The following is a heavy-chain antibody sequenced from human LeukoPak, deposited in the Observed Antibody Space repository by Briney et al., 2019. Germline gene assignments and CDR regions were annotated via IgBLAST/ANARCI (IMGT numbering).Heavy chain of an antibody. J-gene: IGHJ4*02. V-gene: IGHV3-30*18. CDR2: ISNDGSNK. Sequence: GRSLRLSCVGSGFTFSTYGTHWVRQAPGKGLEWVAVISNDGSNKDYADSVKGRFTISRDNSKNTLYLQMSSLRAEDTAVYYCAKDRRYYDTGSEILDYWGQGTLVTVSS. CDR1: GFTFSTYG. D-gene: IGHD3-16*01. CDR3: AKDRRYYDTGSEILDY.